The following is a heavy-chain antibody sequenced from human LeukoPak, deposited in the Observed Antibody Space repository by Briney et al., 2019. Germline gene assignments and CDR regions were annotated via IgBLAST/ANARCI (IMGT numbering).Heavy chain of an antibody. CDR3: GRGNFPHCSGDCFDS. Sequence: GRSLRLSCAASGFTFSSYGMHWVRQAPGKGLEWVGVIWFDGSNTRYADSVKGRFTIARDDSKNTVYLQMNSLRVEDTAVYYCGRGNFPHCSGDCFDSWGQGTLVTVSS. J-gene: IGHJ4*02. CDR2: IWFDGSNT. CDR1: GFTFSSYG. V-gene: IGHV3-33*08. D-gene: IGHD2-21*02.